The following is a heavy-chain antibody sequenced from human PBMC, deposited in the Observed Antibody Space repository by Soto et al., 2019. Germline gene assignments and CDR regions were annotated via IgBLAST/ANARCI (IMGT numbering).Heavy chain of an antibody. V-gene: IGHV3-23*01. CDR2: IGGSGGYT. J-gene: IGHJ4*02. Sequence: GGSLRLSCAASGFFFSSYAMSWVRQAPGKGLEWVSGIGGSGGYTSYADSVKGRFTISRDNSKNTLYLQMNSLRAEDTAVYYCTKDAAMVSSTFNYFDYWGQGALVTVSS. D-gene: IGHD6-13*01. CDR3: TKDAAMVSSTFNYFDY. CDR1: GFFFSSYA.